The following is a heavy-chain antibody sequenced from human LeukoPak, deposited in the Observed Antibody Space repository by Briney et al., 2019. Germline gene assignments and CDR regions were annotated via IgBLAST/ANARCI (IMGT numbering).Heavy chain of an antibody. V-gene: IGHV3-23*01. J-gene: IGHJ4*02. CDR2: ISGGDGGT. D-gene: IGHD2/OR15-2a*01. CDR3: ASGNIAPPDY. CDR1: GFTFSTYA. Sequence: GGSLRLSCEVFGFTFSTYAMTWVRQAPGRGLEWVSTISGGDGGTYYADSVKGRFTVSRDTSKNTLYLQMNSLRAEDTALYYCASGNIAPPDYWGQGTLVTVSS.